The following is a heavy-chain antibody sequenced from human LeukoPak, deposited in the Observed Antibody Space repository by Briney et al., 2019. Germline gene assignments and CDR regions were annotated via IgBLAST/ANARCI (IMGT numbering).Heavy chain of an antibody. D-gene: IGHD6-13*01. V-gene: IGHV1-2*02. CDR3: ARVYLPGIAAAGTAP. CDR1: GYTFTGYY. Sequence: ASVKVSCKASGYTFTGYYMHWVRQAPGQGLEWMGWINPNSGGTNYAQKFQGRVTMTRDTSISTAYMELSRLRSDDTAVYYCARVYLPGIAAAGTAPWGQGTLVTVSS. CDR2: INPNSGGT. J-gene: IGHJ5*02.